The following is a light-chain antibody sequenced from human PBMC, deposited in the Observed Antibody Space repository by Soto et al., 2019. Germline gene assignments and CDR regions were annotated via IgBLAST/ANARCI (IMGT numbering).Light chain of an antibody. Sequence: EIGLKQTPGTLSLSPGERATLSCRASQSISSTYLAWYQQKPGQAPRLLIYGASSRATGIPDRFSGGGSGTDFTLTISRLEPEDFAVYYCQHYVTSLTTFGQGTKVAI. CDR2: GAS. CDR1: QSISSTY. J-gene: IGKJ1*01. CDR3: QHYVTSLTT. V-gene: IGKV3-20*01.